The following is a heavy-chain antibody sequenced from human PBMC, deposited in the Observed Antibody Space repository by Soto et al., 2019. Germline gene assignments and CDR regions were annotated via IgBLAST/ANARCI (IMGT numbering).Heavy chain of an antibody. CDR1: GFTFSTSA. Sequence: GESLRLSCAASGFTFSTSAMHWVRQAPGKGLEWVALISYHGSNKYYGDSVEGRFTISRDNSKNTLYLQMNSLRAEDTAVYYCAREDSGYYSYYFDYWGQGTLVTVSS. V-gene: IGHV3-30-3*01. J-gene: IGHJ4*02. CDR2: ISYHGSNK. CDR3: AREDSGYYSYYFDY. D-gene: IGHD3-22*01.